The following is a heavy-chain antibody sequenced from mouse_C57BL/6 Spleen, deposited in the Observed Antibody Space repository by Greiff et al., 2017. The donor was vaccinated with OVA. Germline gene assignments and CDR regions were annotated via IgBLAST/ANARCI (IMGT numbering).Heavy chain of an antibody. Sequence: EVKLMESGGGLVKPGGSLKLSCAASGFTFSSYAMSWVRQTPEKRLEWVATISDGGSYTYYPDNVKGRFTISRDNAKNNLYLQMSHLKSEDTAMYYCARGGSYYGSSYDYWGQGTLVTVSA. CDR1: GFTFSSYA. J-gene: IGHJ3*01. D-gene: IGHD1-1*01. CDR3: ARGGSYYGSSYDY. V-gene: IGHV5-4*03. CDR2: ISDGGSYT.